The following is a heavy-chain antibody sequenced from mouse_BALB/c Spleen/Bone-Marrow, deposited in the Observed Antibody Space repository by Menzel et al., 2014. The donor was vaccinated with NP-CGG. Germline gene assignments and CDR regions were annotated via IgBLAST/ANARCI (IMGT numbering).Heavy chain of an antibody. Sequence: EVKLVESGGGLVKPGGSLKLSCAASGFTFSSYAMSWVRQSPDKRLEWVAEISSGGNYTYYPDTVTGRFTISRDNAKNILYLEMSSLRSDDTAMYYCVRAYGSSYAMDYWGQGTSVTVSS. CDR1: GFTFSSYA. CDR3: VRAYGSSYAMDY. CDR2: ISSGGNYT. J-gene: IGHJ4*01. D-gene: IGHD1-1*01. V-gene: IGHV5-9-4*01.